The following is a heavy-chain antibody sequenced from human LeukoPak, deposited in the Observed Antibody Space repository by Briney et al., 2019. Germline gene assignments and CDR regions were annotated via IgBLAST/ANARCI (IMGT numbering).Heavy chain of an antibody. V-gene: IGHV3-23*01. CDR3: AKRSSISSGYFDF. Sequence: GGTLRLSCTASGFTFNNYAMTWVRQAPGKGLEWVSAITGSGASTNYADSVKGRFTISRDNSKNTIYLQMNSLRAEDTAIYYCAKRSSISSGYFDFWGRGTLVTVSS. J-gene: IGHJ4*02. D-gene: IGHD3-22*01. CDR2: ITGSGAST. CDR1: GFTFNNYA.